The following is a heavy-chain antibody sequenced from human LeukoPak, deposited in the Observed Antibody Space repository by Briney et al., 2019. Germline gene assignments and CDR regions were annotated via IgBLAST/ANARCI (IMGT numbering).Heavy chain of an antibody. Sequence: GGSLRLSCTTSGFIFSSYWMSWVRQAPGKGLEWVANIRPDGSEKQYVDSMKGRFTISRDNAQNSVYLHMNSLTAEDTAVYYCARFSRSAQSYWGQGTLVTVSS. CDR2: IRPDGSEK. J-gene: IGHJ4*02. D-gene: IGHD2-15*01. CDR3: ARFSRSAQSY. CDR1: GFIFSSYW. V-gene: IGHV3-7*01.